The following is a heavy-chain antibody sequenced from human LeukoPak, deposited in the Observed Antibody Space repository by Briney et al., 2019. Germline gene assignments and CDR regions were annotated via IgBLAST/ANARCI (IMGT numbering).Heavy chain of an antibody. D-gene: IGHD3-10*01. Sequence: SETLSLTCAVYGGSFSGYYWSWIRQPPGKELEWIGEINHRGSTNYNPSLKSRVTISVDTSKNQFSLKLSSVTAADTAVYYCARGVGELFLFDPWGQGTLVTVSS. CDR3: ARGVGELFLFDP. V-gene: IGHV4-34*01. CDR1: GGSFSGYY. J-gene: IGHJ5*02. CDR2: INHRGST.